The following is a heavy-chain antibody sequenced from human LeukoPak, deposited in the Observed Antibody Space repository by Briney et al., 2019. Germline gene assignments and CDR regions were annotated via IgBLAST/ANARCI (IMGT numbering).Heavy chain of an antibody. CDR2: ISGSGGST. D-gene: IGHD6-13*01. J-gene: IGHJ4*02. CDR1: GFTFSSYA. Sequence: GGSLRLSCAASGFTFSSYAMSWVRQAPGKGLEWVSAISGSGGSTYYADSVKGRFTISRDNSKNTLYLQMNSLRAEDTAVYYCAKDVMRSIAAAGYFDYWGQGTLVTVSS. CDR3: AKDVMRSIAAAGYFDY. V-gene: IGHV3-23*01.